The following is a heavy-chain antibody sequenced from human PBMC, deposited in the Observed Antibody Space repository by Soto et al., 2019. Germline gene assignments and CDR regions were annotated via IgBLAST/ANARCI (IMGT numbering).Heavy chain of an antibody. V-gene: IGHV4-59*01. CDR2: IYYSGST. Sequence: SETLSLTCAVSGGCIRSSYWSWFLQHPGKGLEGIGYIYYSGSTNYNPSLKSRVTISVDTSKNQFSLKLSSVTAADTAVYYCARVSSGDYEDYYYGIDVWGQGITVTVSS. CDR1: GGCIRSSY. CDR3: ARVSSGDYEDYYYGIDV. D-gene: IGHD4-17*01. J-gene: IGHJ6*02.